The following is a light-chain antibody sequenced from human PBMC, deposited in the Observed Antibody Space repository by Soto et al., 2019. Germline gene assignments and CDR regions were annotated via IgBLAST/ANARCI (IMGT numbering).Light chain of an antibody. CDR3: QQYGSSPPWT. CDR1: QSVSSSY. V-gene: IGKV3-20*01. CDR2: SAS. J-gene: IGKJ1*01. Sequence: EIVLTQSPGTLCLSPGERATLSCRASQSVSSSYLAWYQQKPGQAPRLLIYSASSRATGIPDRFSGSGSGTDFTLTISRLEPEDFAVYYCQQYGSSPPWTFGQGTKVDIK.